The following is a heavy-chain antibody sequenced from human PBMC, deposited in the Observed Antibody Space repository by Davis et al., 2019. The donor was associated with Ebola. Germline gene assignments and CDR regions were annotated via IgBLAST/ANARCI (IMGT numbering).Heavy chain of an antibody. CDR2: IYYSGST. V-gene: IGHV4-59*08. CDR1: GGSISSYY. CDR3: ATTPIYGDYDGAFDI. D-gene: IGHD4-17*01. J-gene: IGHJ3*02. Sequence: PSETLSLTCTLSGGSISSYYWTWIRQPPGKGLEWIGYIYYSGSTNYNPSLKSRVTISVDTSKNQFSLKLSSVTAAGTAVYYCATTPIYGDYDGAFDIWGQGTMVTVSS.